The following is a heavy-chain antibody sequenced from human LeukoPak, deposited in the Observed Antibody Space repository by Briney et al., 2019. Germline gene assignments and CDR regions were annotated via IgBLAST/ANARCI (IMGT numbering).Heavy chain of an antibody. J-gene: IGHJ4*02. CDR3: TRDQEGSDY. V-gene: IGHV3-48*01. CDR2: ITRSNSAK. CDR1: GFTFSSYS. Sequence: GGSLRLSCVASGFTFSSYSMNWVRQAPGKGLEWVSYITRSNSAKFYADSVKGRFTISRDNAENLLYLQMNSLRAEDTAVYYCTRDQEGSDYWGQGTLVTVSS.